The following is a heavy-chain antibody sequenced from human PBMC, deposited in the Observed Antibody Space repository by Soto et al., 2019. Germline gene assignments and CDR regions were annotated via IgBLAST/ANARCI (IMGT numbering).Heavy chain of an antibody. V-gene: IGHV4-39*01. CDR3: AKHFYDFWSGYSLDYFDY. J-gene: IGHJ4*02. D-gene: IGHD3-3*01. Sequence: SSEPLSLTSTVSGGSIGSVDCHWILNRQPPGKGPEWIGSIYYRGSTYYNPSLRSRVTISIDTSKNQFSLQLSSVTAADTAVYYCAKHFYDFWSGYSLDYFDYWGPGTLVTGSS. CDR2: IYYRGST. CDR1: GGSIGSVDCH.